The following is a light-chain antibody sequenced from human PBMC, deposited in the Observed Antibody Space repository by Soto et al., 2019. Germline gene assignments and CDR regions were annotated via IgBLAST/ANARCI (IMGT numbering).Light chain of an antibody. Sequence: EIVLTQSPCTLSLSPGERASLSCRASQSLTSSYLAWYQQKPGQAPRLLIYDTSNRATGIPARFSGSGSGTDFTLTISGLEPADLGVYYCQQRHNWPITFGQGTRPEIK. CDR1: QSLTSSY. V-gene: IGKV3D-20*02. J-gene: IGKJ5*01. CDR3: QQRHNWPIT. CDR2: DTS.